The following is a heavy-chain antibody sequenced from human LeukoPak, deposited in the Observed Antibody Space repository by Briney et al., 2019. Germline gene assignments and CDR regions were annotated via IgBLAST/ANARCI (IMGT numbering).Heavy chain of an antibody. J-gene: IGHJ4*02. Sequence: SGGSLRLSCAASGSTFSSYAMSWVRQAPGKGLEWVSAISGSGGSTYYADSVKGRFTISRDNSKNTLYLQMNSLRAEDTAVYYCAKDFPLYYYDSSGYYPDDYWGQGTLVTVSS. D-gene: IGHD3-22*01. CDR1: GSTFSSYA. CDR2: ISGSGGST. CDR3: AKDFPLYYYDSSGYYPDDY. V-gene: IGHV3-23*01.